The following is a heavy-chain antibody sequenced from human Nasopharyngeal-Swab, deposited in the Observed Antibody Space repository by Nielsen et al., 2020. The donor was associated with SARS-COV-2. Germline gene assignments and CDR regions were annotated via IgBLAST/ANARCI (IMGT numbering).Heavy chain of an antibody. J-gene: IGHJ6*02. CDR3: ARGATIFGVVLGDSYGMDV. Sequence: GGSLRLSCAASGFTFSDHYMDWVRQATGKGLVWVGRTRNKANSYTTAYAASVKGRFTISRDDSENSVYLQMNSLKTEDTAVYYCARGATIFGVVLGDSYGMDVWGQGTTVTVSS. CDR2: TRNKANSYTT. D-gene: IGHD3-3*01. CDR1: GFTFSDHY. V-gene: IGHV3-72*01.